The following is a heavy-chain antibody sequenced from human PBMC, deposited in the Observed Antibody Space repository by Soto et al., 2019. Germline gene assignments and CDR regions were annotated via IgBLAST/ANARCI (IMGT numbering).Heavy chain of an antibody. Sequence: QVQLVQSGAEVKKPGSSVKVSCKASGGNFSSYAISWVRQAPGQGLEWMGGIIPIFGTANYAQKFQGRVTITADESTSTAYMERSSLRSEDTAVYYCAREGSELVSPTKLDYWGQGTLVTVSS. CDR2: IIPIFGTA. CDR3: AREGSELVSPTKLDY. CDR1: GGNFSSYA. D-gene: IGHD3-10*01. J-gene: IGHJ4*02. V-gene: IGHV1-69*01.